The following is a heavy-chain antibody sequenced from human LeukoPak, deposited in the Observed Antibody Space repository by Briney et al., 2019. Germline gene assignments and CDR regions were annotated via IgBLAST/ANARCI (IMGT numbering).Heavy chain of an antibody. CDR1: GFTFSSYA. J-gene: IGHJ4*02. Sequence: GGSLRLSCAASGFTFSSYAMSWVRQAPGKGLEWVSGITASGDSTYYADSVEGRFTMSRDNSKNTVYLQMNSLRVDDTAVYYCARRDIVVVVSASDYWGQGTLVTVSS. CDR2: ITASGDST. V-gene: IGHV3-23*01. CDR3: ARRDIVVVVSASDY. D-gene: IGHD2-15*01.